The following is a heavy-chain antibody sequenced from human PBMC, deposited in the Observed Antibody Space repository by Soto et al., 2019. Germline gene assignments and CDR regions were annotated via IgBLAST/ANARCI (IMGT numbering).Heavy chain of an antibody. CDR3: ARGEAYSSSWYGAFDI. Sequence: GGSLRLSCAASGFTFSSYSMNWVRQAPGKGLEWVSYISSSSSTIYYADSVKGRFTISRDNAKNSLYLQMNSLRAEDTAVYYCARGEAYSSSWYGAFDIWGQGTMVTVSS. D-gene: IGHD6-13*01. CDR1: GFTFSSYS. J-gene: IGHJ3*02. CDR2: ISSSSSTI. V-gene: IGHV3-48*01.